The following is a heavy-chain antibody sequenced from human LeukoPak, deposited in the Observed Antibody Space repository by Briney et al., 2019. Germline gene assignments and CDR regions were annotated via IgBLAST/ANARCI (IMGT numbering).Heavy chain of an antibody. V-gene: IGHV3-7*01. D-gene: IGHD4-23*01. CDR3: ARDLHGTVVGVRWLDV. CDR1: GFTFSSYW. J-gene: IGHJ6*02. Sequence: PGGSLRLSCAASGFTFSSYWMSWVRQAPGKGLEWVANIKQDGSEKYYVDSVKGRFTISRDNAKNSLYLQMNSLRAEDTAVYYCARDLHGTVVGVRWLDVWGQGTTVTVSS. CDR2: IKQDGSEK.